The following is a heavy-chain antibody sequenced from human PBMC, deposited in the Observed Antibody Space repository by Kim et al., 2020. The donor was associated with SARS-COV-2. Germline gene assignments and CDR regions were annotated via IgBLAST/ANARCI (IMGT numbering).Heavy chain of an antibody. V-gene: IGHV4-39*01. CDR1: GGSISSSGYS. CDR2: IYYSGNT. CDR3: ARQRPRVADY. D-gene: IGHD1-1*01. Sequence: SETLSLTCAVSGGSISSSGYSWAWIRQPPGKGLELIGSIYYSGNTYYNPSLKNRVTISVDTSKNQFSLKLSSVTAADTAVYYCARQRPRVADYWGQGTLVTVSS. J-gene: IGHJ4*02.